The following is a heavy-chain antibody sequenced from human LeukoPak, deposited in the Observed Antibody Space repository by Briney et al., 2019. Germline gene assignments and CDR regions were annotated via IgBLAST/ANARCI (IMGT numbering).Heavy chain of an antibody. V-gene: IGHV4-34*01. CDR3: ARKRLAGIHYYHYYGMDV. CDR1: GGSFSGYY. J-gene: IGHJ6*02. Sequence: SETLSLTCAVYGGSFSGYYWSWIRQPPGKGLEWIGEINHSGSTNYNPSLKSRVTISVDTSKNQFSLKLSSVTAADTAVYYCARKRLAGIHYYHYYGMDVWGQGTTVTVSS. CDR2: INHSGST. D-gene: IGHD3-3*02.